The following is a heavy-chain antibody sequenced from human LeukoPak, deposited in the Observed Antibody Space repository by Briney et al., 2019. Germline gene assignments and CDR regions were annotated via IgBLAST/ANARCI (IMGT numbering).Heavy chain of an antibody. J-gene: IGHJ4*02. CDR2: INHSGST. Sequence: SDTLSLTCTLYGRSFSGCYWRWIRQPPGKGLEWIGEINHSGSTNYNPSLKSRVTMSLDTSKNQFSLKLSSVTAADTAVYYCAGVLTTVTTTLNYFDYWGQGTLVTVSS. V-gene: IGHV4-34*01. CDR1: GRSFSGCY. CDR3: AGVLTTVTTTLNYFDY. D-gene: IGHD4-17*01.